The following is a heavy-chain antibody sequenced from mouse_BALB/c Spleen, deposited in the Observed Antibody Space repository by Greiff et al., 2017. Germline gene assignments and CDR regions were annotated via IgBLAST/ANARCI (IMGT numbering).Heavy chain of an antibody. CDR1: GFSLTSYG. V-gene: IGHV2-9*02. J-gene: IGHJ3*01. D-gene: IGHD1-2*01. Sequence: VKLMESGPGLVAPSQSLSITCTVSGFSLTSYGVHWVRQPPGKGLEWLGVIWAGGSTNYNSALMSRLSISKDNSKSQVFLKMNSLQTHDTAMYYCARGHYYGYGFAYWGQGTLVTVSA. CDR3: ARGHYYGYGFAY. CDR2: IWAGGST.